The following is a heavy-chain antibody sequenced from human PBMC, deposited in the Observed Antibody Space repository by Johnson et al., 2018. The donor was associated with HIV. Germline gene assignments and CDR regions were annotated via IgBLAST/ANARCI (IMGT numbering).Heavy chain of an antibody. V-gene: IGHV3-66*01. CDR2: IYSGGST. CDR1: GFTVSSNY. D-gene: IGHD3-16*02. Sequence: EKLVESGGGLVQPGGSLRLSCAASGFTVSSNYMSWVRQAPGKGLEWVSGIYSGGSTYYADSVKGRFTISRDNSQNTLYLQMNSLRAEDTAVYYCARDLVSLEDAFDIWGQGTMVTVSS. J-gene: IGHJ3*02. CDR3: ARDLVSLEDAFDI.